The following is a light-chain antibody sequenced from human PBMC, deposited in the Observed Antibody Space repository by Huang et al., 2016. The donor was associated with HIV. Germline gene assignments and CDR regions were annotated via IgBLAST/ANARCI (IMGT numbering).Light chain of an antibody. J-gene: IGKJ3*01. CDR3: QQYKNWPRT. CDR1: QTVDSD. V-gene: IGKV3-15*01. Sequence: EIVMTQSPATLSVSPGERAALSCRASQTVDSDLAWYQQKPGQAPRLLIYGASTRARGIPARFSGSGSGTEFTLTISSLQSEDFAVYYCQQYKNWPRTFGPGTTVDIK. CDR2: GAS.